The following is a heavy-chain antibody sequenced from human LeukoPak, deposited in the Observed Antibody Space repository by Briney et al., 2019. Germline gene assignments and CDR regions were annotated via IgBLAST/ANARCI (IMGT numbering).Heavy chain of an antibody. CDR3: ARDYTEQHNYARSGYYWKWFDP. J-gene: IGHJ5*02. CDR1: GGSISSYY. D-gene: IGHD3-22*01. CDR2: VYPSGSA. V-gene: IGHV4-4*07. Sequence: SETLSLTCTVSGGSISSYYWSWIRQPAGKGLEWIGRVYPSGSADYNPSLKSQVTMSVDTSKNQFSLKLRSVTAADTAVYYCARDYTEQHNYARSGYYWKWFDPWGQGTLVTVSS.